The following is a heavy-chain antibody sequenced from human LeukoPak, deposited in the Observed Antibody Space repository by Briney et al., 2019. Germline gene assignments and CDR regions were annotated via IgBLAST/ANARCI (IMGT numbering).Heavy chain of an antibody. V-gene: IGHV4-39*01. CDR1: GDSISSSSYY. Sequence: SEILSLTCTVSGDSISSSSYYWVWIRQPPGKGLEWIASIYSSVTYYNPSLKSRVTISVDTSKNQFSLNLSSVTAADTAVYYCASRPFLWGFVYWGQGTLVTVSS. D-gene: IGHD3-16*01. CDR2: IYSSVT. J-gene: IGHJ4*02. CDR3: ASRPFLWGFVY.